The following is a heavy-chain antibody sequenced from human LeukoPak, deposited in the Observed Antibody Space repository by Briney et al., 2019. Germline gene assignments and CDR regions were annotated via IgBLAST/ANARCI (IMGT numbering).Heavy chain of an antibody. V-gene: IGHV3-23*01. D-gene: IGHD3-10*01. CDR1: GFTFSSYA. CDR3: AKRGIVIRAVIIVGFHKEAYYFDY. CDR2: ISDSGGST. J-gene: IGHJ4*02. Sequence: PGRSLRLSCAASGFTFSSYAMHWVRQAPGKGLEWVAGISDSGGSTNYADSVKGRFTISRDNPKNTLYLQMNSLRAEDTAVYFCAKRGIVIRAVIIVGFHKEAYYFDYWGQGALVTVSS.